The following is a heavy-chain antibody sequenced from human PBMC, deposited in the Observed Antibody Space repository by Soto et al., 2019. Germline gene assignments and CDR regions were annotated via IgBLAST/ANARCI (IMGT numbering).Heavy chain of an antibody. J-gene: IGHJ6*02. CDR3: ARDDSMVRGIYYYYGMDV. V-gene: IGHV3-30-3*01. CDR2: ISYDGSNK. D-gene: IGHD3-10*01. CDR1: GFTFSSYA. Sequence: QVQLVESGGGVVQPGRSLRLSCAASGFTFSSYAMHWVRQAPGKGLEWVAVISYDGSNKYYADSVKGRFTISRDNSKNTLYLQMNSRRAEDTAVYYCARDDSMVRGIYYYYGMDVWGQGTTVTVS.